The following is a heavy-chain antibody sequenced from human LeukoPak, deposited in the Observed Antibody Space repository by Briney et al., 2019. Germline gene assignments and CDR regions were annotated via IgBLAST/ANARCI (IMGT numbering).Heavy chain of an antibody. Sequence: GGSLRLSCAASGFTFSSYAMSWVRQAPGKGLEWVSAISGSGGSTYYADSVKGRFTISRDNSENTLYLQMNSLRAEDTAVYYCAKVPSRWPVYYFDYWGQGTLVTVSS. CDR3: AKVPSRWPVYYFDY. V-gene: IGHV3-23*01. CDR2: ISGSGGST. D-gene: IGHD4-23*01. J-gene: IGHJ4*02. CDR1: GFTFSSYA.